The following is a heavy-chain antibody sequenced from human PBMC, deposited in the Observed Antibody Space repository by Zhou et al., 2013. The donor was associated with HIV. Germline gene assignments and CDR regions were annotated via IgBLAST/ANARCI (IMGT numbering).Heavy chain of an antibody. CDR2: IIPISTTT. J-gene: IGHJ5*02. D-gene: IGHD1-26*01. CDR1: GGNFSTSA. Sequence: QVQLVQSGAEVKKPGSSVRVSCKVSGGNFSTSAISWVRQAPGQGLEWIGGIIPISTTTTYSQRVQGRVTITSDKSANTAYMELRDLRSEDTAVYYCARDVGYSESYRKATTYFDPWGQGTLVTVSP. CDR3: ARDVGYSESYRKATTYFDP. V-gene: IGHV1-69*14.